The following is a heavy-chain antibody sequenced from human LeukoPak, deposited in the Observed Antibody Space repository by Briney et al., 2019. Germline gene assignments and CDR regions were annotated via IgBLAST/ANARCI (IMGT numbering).Heavy chain of an antibody. V-gene: IGHV1-2*06. Sequence: GASVKVSCKASGYTFTGYYMHWVRQAPGQGLEWMARINPNSGGTNYAQKFQGRVTITRDTSISTAYMELSRLRSDDTAVYYCASSGVVVMGFDYWGQGTLVTVSS. D-gene: IGHD3-22*01. CDR1: GYTFTGYY. CDR3: ASSGVVVMGFDY. J-gene: IGHJ4*02. CDR2: INPNSGGT.